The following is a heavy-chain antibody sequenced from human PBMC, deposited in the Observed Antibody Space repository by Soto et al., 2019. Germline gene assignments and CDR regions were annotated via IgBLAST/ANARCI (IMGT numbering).Heavy chain of an antibody. D-gene: IGHD6-13*01. CDR2: INPNSGGT. CDR1: GYTFTGYY. CDR3: ARDHNTPGIAAAGIYYSYGMDV. J-gene: IGHJ6*02. V-gene: IGHV1-2*02. Sequence: ASVKVSCKASGYTFTGYYMHWVRQAPGQGLEWMGWINPNSGGTNYAQKFQGRVTMTRDTSISTAYMELSRLRSDDTAVYYCARDHNTPGIAAAGIYYSYGMDVWGQGTTVTVSS.